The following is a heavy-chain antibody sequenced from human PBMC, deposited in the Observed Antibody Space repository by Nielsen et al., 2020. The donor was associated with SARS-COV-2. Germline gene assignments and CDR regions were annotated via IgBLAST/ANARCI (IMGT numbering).Heavy chain of an antibody. V-gene: IGHV3-30-3*01. CDR3: ARDFEGY. Sequence: GGSLRLSCAASGFTFSSYAMHWVRQAPGKGLEWVAVISYDGSNKYYADSVKGRFTISRDNSKNTLYLQMNSLRAEDTAVYYCARDFEGYWGQGTLVTVSS. J-gene: IGHJ4*02. CDR1: GFTFSSYA. CDR2: ISYDGSNK.